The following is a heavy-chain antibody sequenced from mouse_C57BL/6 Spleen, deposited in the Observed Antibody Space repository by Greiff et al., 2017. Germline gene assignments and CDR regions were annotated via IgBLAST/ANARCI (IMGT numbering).Heavy chain of an antibody. Sequence: HVQLQQSGAELMKPGASVKLSCKASGYTFTGYWIEWVKQRPGHGLECIGEIFPGSGCTNYNEKFKGKATFTADTSSNKAYMQLSSLTTEDSAIYYCVYYDYEIFDYWGQGTTLTVAS. CDR2: IFPGSGCT. J-gene: IGHJ2*01. D-gene: IGHD2-4*01. CDR1: GYTFTGYW. CDR3: VYYDYEIFDY. V-gene: IGHV1-9*01.